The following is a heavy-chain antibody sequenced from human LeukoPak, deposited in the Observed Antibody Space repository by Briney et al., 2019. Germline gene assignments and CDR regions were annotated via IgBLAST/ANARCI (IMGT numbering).Heavy chain of an antibody. V-gene: IGHV3-23*01. D-gene: IGHD2-8*02. CDR3: AKRGLYGTVPFYGMDV. Sequence: GGSLRLSCAASGFTFSSFSMSWVRQAPGKGLEYVSGIGRTTYYAESVKGRFTTSRDNSKNTLFLQMNSLRAEDTAVYYCAKRGLYGTVPFYGMDVWGQGTTVTVSS. CDR2: IGRTT. J-gene: IGHJ6*02. CDR1: GFTFSSFS.